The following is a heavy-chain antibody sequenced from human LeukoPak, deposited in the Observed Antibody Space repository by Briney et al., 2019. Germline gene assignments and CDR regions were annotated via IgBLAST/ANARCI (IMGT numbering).Heavy chain of an antibody. CDR1: GFTVITND. J-gene: IGHJ4*02. CDR3: ARGVEPLAANTLAY. CDR2: LYSDGNT. V-gene: IGHV3-53*01. D-gene: IGHD1-14*01. Sequence: GGSLRLSCAASGFTVITNDMTWIRQAPGKGLEWVSVLYSDGNTKYADSVQGRFTISRDNSKNTLYLEMNSLSPDDTAVYYCARGVEPLAANTLAYWGQGTLVTVSS.